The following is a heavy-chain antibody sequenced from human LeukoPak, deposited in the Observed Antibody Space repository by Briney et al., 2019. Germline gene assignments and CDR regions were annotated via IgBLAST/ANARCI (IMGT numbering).Heavy chain of an antibody. CDR2: INPNSGGT. D-gene: IGHD2-2*01. J-gene: IGHJ6*02. Sequence: ASVKVSCKASGYTFTGYYMHWVRQAPGQGLEWMGWINPNSGGTNYAQKFQGRVTMTRDTSISTAYMELSRLRSDDTAAYYCARNIVVVPAATSGYYGMDVWGQGTTVTVSS. V-gene: IGHV1-2*02. CDR3: ARNIVVVPAATSGYYGMDV. CDR1: GYTFTGYY.